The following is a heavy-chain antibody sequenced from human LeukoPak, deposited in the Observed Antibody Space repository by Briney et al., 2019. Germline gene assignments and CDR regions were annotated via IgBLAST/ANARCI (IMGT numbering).Heavy chain of an antibody. CDR1: GFTVSSNY. J-gene: IGHJ3*02. D-gene: IGHD3-16*01. V-gene: IGHV3-53*01. Sequence: GGSLRLSCAASGFTVSSNYMSWVRQAPGKGLGWVSVIYSGGSTYYADSVKGRFTISRDNSKNTLYLQMNSLRAEDTAVYYCASILYDPAAFDIWGQGTMVTVSS. CDR3: ASILYDPAAFDI. CDR2: IYSGGST.